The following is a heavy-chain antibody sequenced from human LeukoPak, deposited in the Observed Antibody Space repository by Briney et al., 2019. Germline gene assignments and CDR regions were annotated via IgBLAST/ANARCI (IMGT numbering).Heavy chain of an antibody. CDR3: AREEIRSRFDP. J-gene: IGHJ5*02. V-gene: IGHV4-59*01. Sequence: SETLSLTCTVSGGSISSYYWSWIRQPPGKGLEWIGYIYYSGSTNYNPSLKSRVTISVDTSKNQFSLKLSSVTAADTAVYYCAREEIRSRFDPWGQGTLVTVSS. D-gene: IGHD5-24*01. CDR1: GGSISSYY. CDR2: IYYSGST.